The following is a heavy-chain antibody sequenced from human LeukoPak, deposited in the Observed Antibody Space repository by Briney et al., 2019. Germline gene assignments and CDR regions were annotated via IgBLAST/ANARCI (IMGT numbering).Heavy chain of an antibody. J-gene: IGHJ4*02. CDR1: GFTFSSYD. V-gene: IGHV3-23*01. D-gene: IGHD1-1*01. Sequence: GGSLRLSCAASGFTFSSYDLSWVRQAPGKGLECVSAIRRGIGTTYYADSVQGRFTISRDNSKNTPYLQMNNLRADDTAIYYCAKKGQADDNGKPDWGQGTLVTVSS. CDR3: AKKGQADDNGKPD. CDR2: IRRGIGTT.